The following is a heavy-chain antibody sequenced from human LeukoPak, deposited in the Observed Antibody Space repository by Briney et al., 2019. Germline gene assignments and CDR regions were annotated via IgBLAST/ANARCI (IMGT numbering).Heavy chain of an antibody. CDR1: GVSISSYY. Sequence: SETLSLTCTVSGVSISSYYWSRIRQPPGKGLEWIGYIYYSGSTNYNPSLKSRVTMSVDTSKNLFSLKVSSVTAADTAVYYCARGRSNYYGMDVWGQGTTVTVSS. D-gene: IGHD1-26*01. J-gene: IGHJ6*02. CDR2: IYYSGST. V-gene: IGHV4-59*01. CDR3: ARGRSNYYGMDV.